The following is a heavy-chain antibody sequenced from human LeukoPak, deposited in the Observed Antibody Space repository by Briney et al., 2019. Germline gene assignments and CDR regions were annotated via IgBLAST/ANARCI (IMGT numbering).Heavy chain of an antibody. CDR3: AKWGDFDVLTGYYVPDF. CDR1: GFTFSNYA. D-gene: IGHD3-9*01. V-gene: IGHV3-23*01. CDR2: ITGSGGNT. J-gene: IGHJ4*02. Sequence: GASLRLSCAASGFTFSNYAMSWVRQAPGKGLEWVSAITGSGGNTYHADSVKGRFTISRDNSKNTLYLQMNSLRDEDTAVYYCAKWGDFDVLTGYYVPDFWGQGTLVTVSS.